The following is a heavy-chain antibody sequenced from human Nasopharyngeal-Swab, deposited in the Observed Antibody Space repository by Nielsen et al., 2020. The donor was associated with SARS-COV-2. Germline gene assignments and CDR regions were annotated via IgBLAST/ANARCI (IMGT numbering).Heavy chain of an antibody. Sequence: VRQATGKGLEWVSGIKSINDRTNYADSVKGRFTISRDNSKNTLYLQMNSLRAEDTAVYYCARGLGTGIAVAGTLFDYWGQGTLVTVSS. CDR3: ARGLGTGIAVAGTLFDY. J-gene: IGHJ4*02. V-gene: IGHV3-23*01. CDR2: IKSINDRT. D-gene: IGHD6-19*01.